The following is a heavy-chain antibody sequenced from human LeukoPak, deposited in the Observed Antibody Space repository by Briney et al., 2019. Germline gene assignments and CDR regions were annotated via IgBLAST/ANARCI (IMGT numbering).Heavy chain of an antibody. J-gene: IGHJ4*02. CDR3: ARHVRGDSSGYYWLYFDY. CDR1: GGSISSSSYY. Sequence: PSETLSLTCTVSGGSISSSSYYWGWIRQPPGKGLEWFGRIYYSGSTYYNPSLKSRVTISVDTSKSHFSLKLNSVTAADAAVYYCARHVRGDSSGYYWLYFDYWGQGTLVTVSS. D-gene: IGHD3-22*01. CDR2: IYYSGST. V-gene: IGHV4-39*01.